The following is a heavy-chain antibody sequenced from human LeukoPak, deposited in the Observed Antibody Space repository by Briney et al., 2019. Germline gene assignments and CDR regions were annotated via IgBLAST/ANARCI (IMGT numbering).Heavy chain of an antibody. CDR2: ISYDGSNK. CDR3: ARDFLTGDYYGMDV. V-gene: IGHV3-30*04. J-gene: IGHJ6*02. D-gene: IGHD3-9*01. Sequence: PGRSLRLSCAASGFTFSSYAMHWVRQAPGKGLEWVAVISYDGSNKYYADSVKGRFTISRDNSKNTLYLQMNSLRAENTAVYYCARDFLTGDYYGMDVWGQGTTVTVSS. CDR1: GFTFSSYA.